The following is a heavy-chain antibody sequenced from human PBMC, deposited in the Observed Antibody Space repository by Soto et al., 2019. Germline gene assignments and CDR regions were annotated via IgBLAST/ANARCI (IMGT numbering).Heavy chain of an antibody. J-gene: IGHJ4*02. CDR3: AIATTTVTTFDS. CDR1: GGSITSGGYY. Sequence: QLPLQEPGPGLVKPFQTLSLTCSVSGGSITSGGYYWSWIRQVPGKGLEWIGNIYYTGTTYYNAALKSRLTISVDTSKSQFSLNLSSVTAADTAVYFCAIATTTVTTFDSWGQGTQVTVSS. V-gene: IGHV4-31*03. D-gene: IGHD4-17*01. CDR2: IYYTGTT.